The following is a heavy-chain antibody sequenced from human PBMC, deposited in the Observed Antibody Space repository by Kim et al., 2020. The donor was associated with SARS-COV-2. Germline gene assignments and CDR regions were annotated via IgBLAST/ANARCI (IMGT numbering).Heavy chain of an antibody. J-gene: IGHJ3*02. Sequence: YADSVKGRFTISRDNAKNSLYLQMNSLRAEDTAVYYCARESAGTPHAFDIWGQGTMVTVSS. CDR3: ARESAGTPHAFDI. D-gene: IGHD1-1*01. V-gene: IGHV3-21*01.